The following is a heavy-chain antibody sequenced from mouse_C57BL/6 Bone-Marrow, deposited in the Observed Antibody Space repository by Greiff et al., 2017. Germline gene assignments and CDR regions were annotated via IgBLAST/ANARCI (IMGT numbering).Heavy chain of an antibody. CDR3: ARLWCRNYFDY. J-gene: IGHJ2*01. D-gene: IGHD1-1*02. Sequence: VKLVESGAELARPGASVKLSCKASGYTFTSYGIRWVKQRTGQGLEWIGEIYPRSGNTYYNEKVQGKATLTADKASSTAYMELRSLTSEDSVVYFWARLWCRNYFDYRGQGTTLTVSS. V-gene: IGHV1-81*01. CDR2: IYPRSGNT. CDR1: GYTFTSYG.